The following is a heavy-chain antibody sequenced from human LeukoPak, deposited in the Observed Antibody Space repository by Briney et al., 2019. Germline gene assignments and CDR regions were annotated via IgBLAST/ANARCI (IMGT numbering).Heavy chain of an antibody. V-gene: IGHV4-59*08. Sequence: SETLSLTCTVSGASVSSSYWNWIRQPPGKGLEWIGSIYYGGQPNYNPSLKSRVTILVDTSKSEFSLMVHSVTAADTAMYYCARRGITYSTSFFDSWGQGTLVTVAS. J-gene: IGHJ4*02. D-gene: IGHD6-13*01. CDR1: GASVSSSY. CDR2: IYYGGQP. CDR3: ARRGITYSTSFFDS.